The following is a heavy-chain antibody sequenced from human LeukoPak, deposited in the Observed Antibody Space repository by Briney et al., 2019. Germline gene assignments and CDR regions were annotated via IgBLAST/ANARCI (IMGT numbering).Heavy chain of an antibody. V-gene: IGHV4-4*02. CDR3: AGSGSYYGEYYFDY. Sequence: SGTLSLTCAVSGGSISSSNWWSWVRQPPGKGLEWIGEIYHSGSTNYNPSLKSRVTISVDKSKIQFSLKLSSVTAADTAVYYCAGSGSYYGEYYFDYWGQGTLVTVSS. CDR1: GGSISSSNW. D-gene: IGHD3-10*01. CDR2: IYHSGST. J-gene: IGHJ4*02.